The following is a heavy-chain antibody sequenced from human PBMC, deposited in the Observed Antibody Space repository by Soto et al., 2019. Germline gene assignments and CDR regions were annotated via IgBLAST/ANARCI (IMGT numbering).Heavy chain of an antibody. CDR2: IRRKANNYAT. J-gene: IGHJ4*02. V-gene: IGHV3-73*01. D-gene: IGHD3-16*01. CDR3: GANDHDDHTNSDQ. CDR1: GLNFSGSA. Sequence: EVQLVESGGGLVQPGGSLKLSCAVSGLNFSGSAMHWVRQASGKGLEWVGHIRRKANNYATAYAASVTGRFTIARDDSKNTAYLQMNSLKTEDTEVYYCGANDHDDHTNSDQWGEGTVVTVS.